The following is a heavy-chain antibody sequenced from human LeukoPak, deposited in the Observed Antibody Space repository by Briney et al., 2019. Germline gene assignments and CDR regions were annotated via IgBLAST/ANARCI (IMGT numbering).Heavy chain of an antibody. J-gene: IGHJ4*02. V-gene: IGHV4-4*07. CDR1: GGSISSYY. D-gene: IGHD5-24*01. Sequence: SETLSLTCAVYGGSISSYYWSWIRQPAGKGLEWIGRIYTSGSTNYNPSLKSRVTMSVDTSKNQFSLKLSSVTAADTAVYYCARELGLQPIFDYWGQGTLVTVSS. CDR3: ARELGLQPIFDY. CDR2: IYTSGST.